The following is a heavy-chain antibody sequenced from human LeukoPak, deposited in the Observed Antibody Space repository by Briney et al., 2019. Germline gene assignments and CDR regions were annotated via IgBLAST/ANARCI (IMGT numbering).Heavy chain of an antibody. D-gene: IGHD6-13*01. CDR3: ARTAALAIGY. Sequence: PSETLSLTCSVSGGSITSGSYSWTWIRQPAGKGLEWIGHFSTSGTTNYNPSLKSRVTISGDASKNQFSLKLTSVTAADTAVYNCARTAALAIGYWGQGTLVTVSS. CDR2: FSTSGTT. V-gene: IGHV4-61*09. J-gene: IGHJ4*02. CDR1: GGSITSGSYS.